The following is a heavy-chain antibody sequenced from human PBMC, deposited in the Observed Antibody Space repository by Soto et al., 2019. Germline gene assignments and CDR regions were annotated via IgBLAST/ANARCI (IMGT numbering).Heavy chain of an antibody. J-gene: IGHJ5*02. CDR3: ASYGSGSSPRFDP. Sequence: QVQLQESGPGLVKPSETLSLTCTVSGGSISSYYWSWIRQPPGKGLEWIGYIYYSGSTNYNPSLKSRVTISVDTSKNQFALKRSSVTAADTAVYYCASYGSGSSPRFDPWGQGTLVTVSS. V-gene: IGHV4-59*01. CDR2: IYYSGST. CDR1: GGSISSYY. D-gene: IGHD3-10*01.